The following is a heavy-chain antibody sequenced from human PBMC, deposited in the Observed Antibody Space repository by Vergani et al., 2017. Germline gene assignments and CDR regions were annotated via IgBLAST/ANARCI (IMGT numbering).Heavy chain of an antibody. Sequence: EVQLVESGGGLVKPGGSLRLSCAASGFTFSSYSMNWVRQAPGKGLEWVSYISSSSSTIYYADSVKGRFTISRDNAKNALYLQMNSLRAEDTAVYYCAKVQIPLEYYYYSRGWMSAFDIWGQGTMVTVSS. CDR1: GFTFSSYS. CDR3: AKVQIPLEYYYYSRGWMSAFDI. CDR2: ISSSSSTI. D-gene: IGHD3-22*01. J-gene: IGHJ3*02. V-gene: IGHV3-48*04.